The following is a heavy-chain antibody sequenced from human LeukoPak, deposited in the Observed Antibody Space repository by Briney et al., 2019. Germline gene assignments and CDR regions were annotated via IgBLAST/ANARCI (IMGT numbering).Heavy chain of an antibody. Sequence: GGSLRLSCAASGFTFSSSAMSWVRQAPGKGLEWVSAISNNGGYTYYADSVQGRFTISRDNSRSTLCLQMNSLRAEDTAVYYCAKQLGYCSDGSCYFPYWSQGTLVTVSS. D-gene: IGHD2-15*01. V-gene: IGHV3-23*01. J-gene: IGHJ4*02. CDR1: GFTFSSSA. CDR2: ISNNGGYT. CDR3: AKQLGYCSDGSCYFPY.